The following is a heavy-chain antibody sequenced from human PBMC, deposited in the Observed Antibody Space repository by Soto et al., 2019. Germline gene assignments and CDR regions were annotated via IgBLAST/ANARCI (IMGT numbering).Heavy chain of an antibody. V-gene: IGHV5-10-1*01. CDR3: ARLGAYSSSPRALYYYYGMDV. J-gene: IGHJ6*02. D-gene: IGHD6-6*01. CDR2: IDPSQSYF. Sequence: PGESLKISCEGSGYSLTTHWINWVRQMPGKGLEWMGRIDPSQSYFNYNPSFQGHVTISADKSTSKAYLQWNSLEASDTAMYYCARLGAYSSSPRALYYYYGMDVWGQGTTVTVSS. CDR1: GYSLTTHW.